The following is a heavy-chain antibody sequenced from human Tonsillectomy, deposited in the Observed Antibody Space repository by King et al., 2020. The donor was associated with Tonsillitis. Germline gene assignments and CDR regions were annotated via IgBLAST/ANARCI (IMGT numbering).Heavy chain of an antibody. Sequence: VQLVESGGGLVQPGGSLRLSCGASGFTFSNDWMHWVRQAPGKGLVWVSRIKSDGRTTSYADSVKGRFTISRDNAKNTLYLQMNSLRAEDTAVYYCARARHYAMDVWGQGTTVTVSS. CDR2: IKSDGRTT. V-gene: IGHV3-74*01. J-gene: IGHJ6*02. CDR1: GFTFSNDW. CDR3: ARARHYAMDV.